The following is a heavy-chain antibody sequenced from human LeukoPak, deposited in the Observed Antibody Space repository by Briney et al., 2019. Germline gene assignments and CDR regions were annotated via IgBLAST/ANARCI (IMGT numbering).Heavy chain of an antibody. CDR1: GYTFTGYY. Sequence: ASVKVSCKASGYTFTGYYMHWVRQAPGQGLEWMGWINPNSGGTNYAQKFQGRVTMTRDTSTSTVYMELSSLRSEDTAVYYCARGGYDSSGYYYWGQGTLVTVSS. V-gene: IGHV1-2*02. J-gene: IGHJ4*02. CDR3: ARGGYDSSGYYY. CDR2: INPNSGGT. D-gene: IGHD3-22*01.